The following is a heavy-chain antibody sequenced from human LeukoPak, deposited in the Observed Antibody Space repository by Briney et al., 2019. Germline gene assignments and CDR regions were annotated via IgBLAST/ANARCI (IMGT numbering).Heavy chain of an antibody. V-gene: IGHV4-34*01. CDR2: INHSGDT. CDR1: GASFNSYY. CDR3: ASWGGPSRRVFDP. D-gene: IGHD3-16*01. Sequence: PSETLSLTCGVYGASFNSYYWTWIRQPPGKGLEWIGEINHSGDTNYNPSLKSRVTLFVDASKKRFSLKLTSVTATDTGVYYCASWGGPSRRVFDPWGQGTLVTVSS. J-gene: IGHJ5*02.